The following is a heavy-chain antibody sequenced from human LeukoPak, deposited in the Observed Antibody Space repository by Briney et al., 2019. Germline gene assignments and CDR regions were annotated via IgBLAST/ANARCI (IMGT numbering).Heavy chain of an antibody. CDR2: IRYDGSNK. Sequence: GGSLRLSCAASGFTFSSYGMHWVRQAPGKGLGWVAFIRYDGSNKYYADSVKGRFTISRDNSKNTLYLQMNSLRAEDAAVYYCAKDQGLVGYYDSSGYYLLGAFDIWGQGTMVTVSS. CDR1: GFTFSSYG. D-gene: IGHD3-22*01. CDR3: AKDQGLVGYYDSSGYYLLGAFDI. V-gene: IGHV3-30*02. J-gene: IGHJ3*02.